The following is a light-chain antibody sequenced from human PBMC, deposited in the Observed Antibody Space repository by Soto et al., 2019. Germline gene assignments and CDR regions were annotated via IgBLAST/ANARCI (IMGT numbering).Light chain of an antibody. CDR3: SSYTTTSTVV. J-gene: IGLJ3*02. V-gene: IGLV2-14*01. CDR1: SSDIGGHNY. CDR2: EVS. Sequence: QSVLTQPASVSGSPGQSITVSCTGTSSDIGGHNYVSWYQQHPGKVPKLIIYEVSNRPSGVSNRFSGSKSGNTASLTVSGLQAKDEADYYCSSYTTTSTVVFGGGTKVTVL.